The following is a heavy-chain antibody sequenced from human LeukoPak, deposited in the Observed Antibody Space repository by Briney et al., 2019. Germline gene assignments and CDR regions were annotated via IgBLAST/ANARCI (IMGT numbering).Heavy chain of an antibody. D-gene: IGHD4-17*01. J-gene: IGHJ4*02. CDR2: MYNSGST. V-gene: IGHV4-59*01. CDR3: ARGIESYGDYGY. Sequence: SETLSLTCTVSWGSISGSYWIGIRHRPGKGVELIEYMYNSGSTNYNPSLKSRVTISIDTSKNQFSLKLSSLTAADTAIYYCARGIESYGDYGYWGQGILVTVSS. CDR1: WGSISGSY.